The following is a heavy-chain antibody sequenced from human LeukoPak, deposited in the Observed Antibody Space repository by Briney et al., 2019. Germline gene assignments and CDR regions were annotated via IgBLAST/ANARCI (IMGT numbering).Heavy chain of an antibody. V-gene: IGHV5-51*01. CDR1: GYSFTSYW. D-gene: IGHD1-26*01. CDR2: IYPGDSET. Sequence: GESLKISCKGSGYSFTSYWIGWVRQMPGKGLEWMGIIYPGDSETRYSPSFQGQVTISADKSISTAYLQWSSLKASDTAMYYCARRRDLYSGSYYPFDYWGQGTLVTVSS. J-gene: IGHJ4*02. CDR3: ARRRDLYSGSYYPFDY.